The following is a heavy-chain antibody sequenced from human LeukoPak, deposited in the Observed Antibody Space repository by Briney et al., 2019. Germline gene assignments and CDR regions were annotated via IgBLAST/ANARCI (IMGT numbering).Heavy chain of an antibody. CDR1: GYSISSGYY. V-gene: IGHV3-53*01. CDR3: ARDTQKNYYDSSGYYSGWDMDV. Sequence: ETLSLTCTVSGYSISSGYYWGWIRQAPGKGLEWVSVIYKSAITYYADTVKGRFTISRDNSKNTLYLQMNSLRAEDTAVYYCARDTQKNYYDSSGYYSGWDMDVWGKGTTVTVSS. CDR2: IYKSAIT. J-gene: IGHJ6*03. D-gene: IGHD3-22*01.